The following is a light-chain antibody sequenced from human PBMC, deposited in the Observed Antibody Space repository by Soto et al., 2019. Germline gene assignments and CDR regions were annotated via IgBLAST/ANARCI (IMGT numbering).Light chain of an antibody. V-gene: IGLV2-11*01. CDR3: CSYTGSQRYV. CDR1: SSDVGTYNY. Sequence: QSALTQPRSVSGALGQSVTISCTGTSSDVGTYNYVSWYQQHPGKAPKVMIYDVSERPSGVPDRFSGSKSGNTASLTISGLQDEDEADYYCCSYTGSQRYVLGTGTKLTVL. J-gene: IGLJ1*01. CDR2: DVS.